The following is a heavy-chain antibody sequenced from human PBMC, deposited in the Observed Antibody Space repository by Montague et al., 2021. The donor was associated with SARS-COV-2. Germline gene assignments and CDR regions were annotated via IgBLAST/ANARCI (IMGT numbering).Heavy chain of an antibody. CDR2: IDWDDDK. D-gene: IGHD3-9*01. V-gene: IGHV2-70*04. Sequence: PELVKPTQTLTLTCTFSGFSLSTSGMRASWIRQPPGKALEWLARIDWDDDKFYRTSLKTRLTISKDTSKNQVVLTMTNMDPVDTATYYCARSYYDILTAYYTPFDYWGQGTLVTVSS. J-gene: IGHJ4*02. CDR3: ARSYYDILTAYYTPFDY. CDR1: GFSLSTSGMR.